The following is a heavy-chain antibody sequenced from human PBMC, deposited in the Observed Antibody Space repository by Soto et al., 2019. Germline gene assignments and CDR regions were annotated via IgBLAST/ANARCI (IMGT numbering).Heavy chain of an antibody. CDR3: ARAWAVRYFDGLSSESNWFDP. V-gene: IGHV3-30-3*01. CDR2: ISYDGSNK. CDR1: GFTFSSYA. J-gene: IGHJ5*02. D-gene: IGHD3-9*01. Sequence: QVQLVESGGGVVQPGRSLRLSCAASGFTFSSYAMHWVRQAPGKGLEWVAVISYDGSNKYYADSVKGRFTISRDNYKNTRSLQMNSLRAEDTAVYYCARAWAVRYFDGLSSESNWFDPWGQGTLFTVSS.